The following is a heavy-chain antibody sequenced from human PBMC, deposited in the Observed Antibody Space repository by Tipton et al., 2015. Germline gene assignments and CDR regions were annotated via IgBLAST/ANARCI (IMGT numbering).Heavy chain of an antibody. CDR2: ISYSGST. CDR3: ARARGRHGGLFDS. Sequence: TLSLTCSVSGGSVSSANYYWSWIRQPPGKGLEWIGYISYSGSTHYNPSVKSRVTISLDTSKTQFSLKMSSVTASDTAVYYCARARGRHGGLFDSWGQGILVTVSS. V-gene: IGHV4-61*01. CDR1: GGSVSSANYY. J-gene: IGHJ4*02. D-gene: IGHD4-23*01.